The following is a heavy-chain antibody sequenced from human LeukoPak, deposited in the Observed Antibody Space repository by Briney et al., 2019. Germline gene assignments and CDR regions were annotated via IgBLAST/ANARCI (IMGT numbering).Heavy chain of an antibody. CDR3: AKDSGSYFDY. V-gene: IGHV3-43*02. D-gene: IGHD1-26*01. CDR2: ISGSGSST. J-gene: IGHJ4*02. CDR1: GFTFDDYA. Sequence: GGSLRLSCAASGFTFDDYAMHWVRQAPGKGLEWVSLISGSGSSTYYADSVKGRFTISRDNSKNSLYLQMNSLRTEDTALYYCAKDSGSYFDYWGQGTLVTVSS.